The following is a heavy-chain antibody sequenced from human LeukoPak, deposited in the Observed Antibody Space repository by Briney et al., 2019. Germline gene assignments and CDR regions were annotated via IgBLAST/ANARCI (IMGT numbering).Heavy chain of an antibody. CDR2: IYHSGST. CDR3: ASLSTFSGEYFDY. Sequence: SETLSLTCTVSGYSISSGYYWGWIRQPPGKGLEWIGSIYHSGSTDYNPSLKSRVTMSADTSKKQFSLRLSSVTAADTAVYYCASLSTFSGEYFDYWGQGTLVIVSS. J-gene: IGHJ4*02. CDR1: GYSISSGYY. V-gene: IGHV4-38-2*02. D-gene: IGHD3-10*01.